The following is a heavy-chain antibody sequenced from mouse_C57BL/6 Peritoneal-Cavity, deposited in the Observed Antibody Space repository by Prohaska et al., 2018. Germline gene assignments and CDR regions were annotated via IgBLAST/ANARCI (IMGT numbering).Heavy chain of an antibody. CDR1: GYSITSGYY. V-gene: IGHV3-6*01. J-gene: IGHJ3*01. Sequence: TISFTGYSITSGYYWNWIRQFPGNKLEWMGYISYDGSNNYNPSLKNRISITRDTSKNQFFLKLNPVTTEDTATYYCASSNYAWFAYWGQGTLVTVSA. CDR2: ISYDGSN. D-gene: IGHD2-5*01. CDR3: ASSNYAWFAY.